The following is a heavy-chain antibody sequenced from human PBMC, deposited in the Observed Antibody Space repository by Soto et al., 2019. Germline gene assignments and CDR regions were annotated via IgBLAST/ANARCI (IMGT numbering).Heavy chain of an antibody. D-gene: IGHD3-16*01. J-gene: IGHJ4*02. V-gene: IGHV4-39*01. Sequence: PSETLSLTCNVSGGSISRSSYYWGWIRQPPGKGLEWIGHIYHSGSTYYNPSLKSRVTISVDTPKNQFSLKLSFVTAADTAVYYCARRGGEMSTAFEYWGQGTLVTVSS. CDR1: GGSISRSSYY. CDR3: ARRGGEMSTAFEY. CDR2: IYHSGST.